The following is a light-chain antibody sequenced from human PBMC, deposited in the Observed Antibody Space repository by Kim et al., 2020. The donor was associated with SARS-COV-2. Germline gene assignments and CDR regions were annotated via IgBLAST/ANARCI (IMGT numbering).Light chain of an antibody. J-gene: IGKJ4*01. Sequence: ATINCKSSQSVLYSSNNKNYLAWYQQKQGQPPKLLIYWASTRESGVPDRFSGSGSGTNFTLTISSLQAEDVAVYYCQQYYSTPQAFGGGTKVDIK. CDR2: WAS. CDR3: QQYYSTPQA. V-gene: IGKV4-1*01. CDR1: QSVLYSSNNKNY.